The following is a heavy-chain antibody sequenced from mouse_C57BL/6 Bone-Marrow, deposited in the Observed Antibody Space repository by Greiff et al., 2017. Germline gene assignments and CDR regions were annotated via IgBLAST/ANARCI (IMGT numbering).Heavy chain of an antibody. CDR2: IYPGDGDT. CDR1: GYAFSSSW. CDR3: AKLGPWLAY. V-gene: IGHV1-82*01. J-gene: IGHJ3*01. Sequence: QVQLQQSGPELVKPGASVKISCKASGYAFSSSWMNWVKQRPGKGLEWIGRIYPGDGDTTYNGQFKGKATLTADKSSSTAYMQRSSLTSEDAAVYFCAKLGPWLAYWGQGTLVTVSA. D-gene: IGHD4-1*01.